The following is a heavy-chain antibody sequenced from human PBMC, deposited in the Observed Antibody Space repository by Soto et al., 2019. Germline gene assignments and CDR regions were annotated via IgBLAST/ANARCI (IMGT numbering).Heavy chain of an antibody. CDR1: GFTFSSYA. D-gene: IGHD4-17*01. J-gene: IGHJ5*02. CDR3: ARGVTYGDYVA. V-gene: IGHV3-30-3*01. Sequence: QVQLVESGGGVVQPGRSLRLSCAASGFTFSSYAMHWVRQAPGKGLEWVAVISYDGSNKYYADSVKGRFTISRDNSKNTLYLQMNSLRAEDTAVYYCARGVTYGDYVAWGQGTLVTVSS. CDR2: ISYDGSNK.